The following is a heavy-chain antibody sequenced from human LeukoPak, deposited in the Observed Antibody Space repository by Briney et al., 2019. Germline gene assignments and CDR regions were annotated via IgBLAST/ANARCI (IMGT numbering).Heavy chain of an antibody. CDR1: GFTFSSYW. CDR2: IKQDGSEK. CDR3: ARASVFYYDSSGYPYYFDY. V-gene: IGHV3-7*01. Sequence: PGGSLRLSCAASGFTFSSYWMSWVRQAPGKGLEWVANIKQDGSEKYYVDSVKGRFTISRDNAKNSLYLQMNSLRAEDTAVYYCARASVFYYDSSGYPYYFDYWGQGTLVTVSS. D-gene: IGHD3-22*01. J-gene: IGHJ4*02.